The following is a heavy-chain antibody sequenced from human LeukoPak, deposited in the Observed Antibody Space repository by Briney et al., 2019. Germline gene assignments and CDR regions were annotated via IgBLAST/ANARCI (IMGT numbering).Heavy chain of an antibody. Sequence: GGSLRLSCAASGFTFSSYGMHWVRQAPGKGLEWVAVISYDGSNKYYADSVKGRFTISRDNSKNTLYLQMNSLRAEDTAVYYCAKSNYYDSSGYYSYWGQGTLVTVSS. CDR3: AKSNYYDSSGYYSY. CDR1: GFTFSSYG. CDR2: ISYDGSNK. J-gene: IGHJ4*02. V-gene: IGHV3-30*18. D-gene: IGHD3-22*01.